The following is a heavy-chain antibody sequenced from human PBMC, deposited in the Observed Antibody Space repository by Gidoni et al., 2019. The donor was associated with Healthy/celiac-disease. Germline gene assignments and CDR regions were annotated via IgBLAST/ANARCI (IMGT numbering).Heavy chain of an antibody. V-gene: IGHV3-21*01. D-gene: IGHD2-15*01. CDR3: ARRYCSGGSCYSAY. Sequence: EVQLVESGGGLVKPGGSLRLSCAASGFTFSSYSMNWVRQAPRKGLEWVSSISSSSSYIYYADSVKGRFTISRDNAKNSLYLQMNSLRAEDTAVYYCARRYCSGGSCYSAYWGQGTLVTVSS. J-gene: IGHJ4*02. CDR1: GFTFSSYS. CDR2: ISSSSSYI.